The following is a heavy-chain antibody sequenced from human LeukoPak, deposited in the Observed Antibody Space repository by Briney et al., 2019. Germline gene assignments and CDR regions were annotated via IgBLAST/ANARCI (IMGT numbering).Heavy chain of an antibody. V-gene: IGHV3-23*01. D-gene: IGHD6-19*01. J-gene: IGHJ4*02. Sequence: EGSLRLSCAASGFTFSSYAMSWVRQAPGKGLEWVSAISGSGGSTYYADSVKGRFTISRDNSKNTLYLQMNSLRAEDTAVYYCAKNNAVAGIFDYWGQGTLVTVSS. CDR3: AKNNAVAGIFDY. CDR2: ISGSGGST. CDR1: GFTFSSYA.